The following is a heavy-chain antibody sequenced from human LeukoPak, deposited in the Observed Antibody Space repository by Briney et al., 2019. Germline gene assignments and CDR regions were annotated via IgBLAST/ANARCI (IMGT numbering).Heavy chain of an antibody. CDR2: IYYTGNT. CDR1: GGSVSNYY. J-gene: IGHJ4*02. D-gene: IGHD6-6*01. Sequence: PSETLSLTCSVSGGSVSNYYWSGIRPPRGKGLEGVGYIYYTGNTNYNPSIQSRVTMFEDKSKSQFSLVLYYVTVADTAVYYCARHFAYSSSSYFDYWGQGSLVTVSS. CDR3: ARHFAYSSSSYFDY. V-gene: IGHV4-59*08.